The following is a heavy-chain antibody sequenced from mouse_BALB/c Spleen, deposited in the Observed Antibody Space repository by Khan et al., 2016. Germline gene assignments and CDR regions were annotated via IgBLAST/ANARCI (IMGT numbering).Heavy chain of an antibody. CDR1: GFSLTSYG. CDR3: ARNSYYAMDY. Sequence: VQLQESGPGLVAPSQSLSITCTVSGFSLTSYGVHWVRQPPGKGLEWLGVIWAGGSTNYNSALMSSLSISKDNSKSQVFLKMNSQQTDDTAMYYCARNSYYAMDYWGQGTSVTVSS. CDR2: IWAGGST. J-gene: IGHJ4*01. V-gene: IGHV2-9*02.